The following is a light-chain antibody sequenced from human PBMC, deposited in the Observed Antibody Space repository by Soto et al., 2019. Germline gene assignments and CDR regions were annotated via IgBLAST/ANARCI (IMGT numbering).Light chain of an antibody. V-gene: IGKV1-8*01. J-gene: IGKJ4*01. CDR1: QGISSY. CDR2: AAS. Sequence: AIRMTQSPSSLSASTGDRVTITCRASQGISSYLAWYQQKPGKAPKLLIYAASTLQSGVLSRFSGSGSGTDFTLTISCLQSEDFATYYFQQYYSYPLTFGGGTKVEIK. CDR3: QQYYSYPLT.